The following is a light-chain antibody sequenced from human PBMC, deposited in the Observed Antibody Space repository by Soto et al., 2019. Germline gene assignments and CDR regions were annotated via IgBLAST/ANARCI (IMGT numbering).Light chain of an antibody. CDR1: QTINSF. CDR2: DAS. CDR3: KQYYIYPWT. Sequence: IQMTQSPSTLSASVGDRVTITCRASQTINSFLAWYQQTPGKAPKLLSYDASSLQSGVPSRFSGGGSGTEFTLTIRSLQPDDCATFPCKQYYIYPWTSGKGTKVEIK. V-gene: IGKV1-5*01. J-gene: IGKJ1*01.